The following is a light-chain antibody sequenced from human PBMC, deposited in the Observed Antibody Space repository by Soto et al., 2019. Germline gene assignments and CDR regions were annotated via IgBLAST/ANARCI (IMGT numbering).Light chain of an antibody. CDR2: AAS. CDR3: QQTYSTPLT. V-gene: IGKV1-39*01. J-gene: IGKJ4*01. CDR1: KSISSY. Sequence: DIQMTQSPSSLSASVGDRVTITCRASKSISSYLNWYQQKPGKAPKLLIYAASSLQSGVPSRFSGSGSGTDFTLTISSLQHEDFEIYYCQQTYSTPLTLGGGTKVDIK.